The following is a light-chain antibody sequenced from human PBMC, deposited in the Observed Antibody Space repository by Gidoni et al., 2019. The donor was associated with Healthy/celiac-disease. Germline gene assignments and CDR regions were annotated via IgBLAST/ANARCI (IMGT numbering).Light chain of an antibody. J-gene: IGKJ1*01. CDR2: AAS. Sequence: DIQLTQSPSSLSASVGDRVTITCRASQSISSYLKWYQQKPGKAPKRLIYAASSLQSWVPSRFSGSGSGTDFTLTISSLQPEDFATDYCQQSYSTPPWTFGQGTKVEIK. CDR3: QQSYSTPPWT. CDR1: QSISSY. V-gene: IGKV1-39*01.